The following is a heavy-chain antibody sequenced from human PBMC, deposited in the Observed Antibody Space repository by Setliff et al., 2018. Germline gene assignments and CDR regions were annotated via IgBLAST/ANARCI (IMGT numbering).Heavy chain of an antibody. Sequence: SETLSLTCTVSGGSINSSTYNSRSYYWGWIRQLPGKGLEWIGRIYYSGNNYYNASLKSRLTISVDTSKNQFSLKLRSVTAADTAVYYCARTGTYRYFDYWGQGILVTVSS. CDR2: IYYSGNN. CDR1: GGSINSSTYNSRSYY. J-gene: IGHJ4*02. D-gene: IGHD1-1*01. CDR3: ARTGTYRYFDY. V-gene: IGHV4-39*01.